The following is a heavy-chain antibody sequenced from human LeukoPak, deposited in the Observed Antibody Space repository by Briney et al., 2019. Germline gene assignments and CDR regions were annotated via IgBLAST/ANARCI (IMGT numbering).Heavy chain of an antibody. CDR3: AREKETSGYYSHDY. J-gene: IGHJ4*02. Sequence: GGSLRLSCAVSGFTFNSYSMNWVRQAPGKGLEWISYISSSGTTIYYADSVKGRFTISRDNAKNSMYLQMNSLRAEDTAVYYCAREKETSGYYSHDYWGQGTLVTVSS. CDR2: ISSSGTTI. V-gene: IGHV3-48*04. D-gene: IGHD3-22*01. CDR1: GFTFNSYS.